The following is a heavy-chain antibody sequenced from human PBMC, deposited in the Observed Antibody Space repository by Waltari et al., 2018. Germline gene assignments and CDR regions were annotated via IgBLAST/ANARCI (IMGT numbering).Heavy chain of an antibody. Sequence: QVQLVQSGAEVKKPGASVKVSCKASGYTFTGYYMHWVRQAPGQGLEWMGWINPNSGGTNYAQKFQGRVTMTRDTSISTAYMELSRLRSDDTAVYYCARVPAAIADYYYMDVWGKGTTVTVSS. J-gene: IGHJ6*03. CDR1: GYTFTGYY. V-gene: IGHV1-2*02. CDR2: INPNSGGT. CDR3: ARVPAAIADYYYMDV. D-gene: IGHD2-2*02.